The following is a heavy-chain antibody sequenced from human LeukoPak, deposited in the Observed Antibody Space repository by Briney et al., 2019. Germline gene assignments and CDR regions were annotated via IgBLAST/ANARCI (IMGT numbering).Heavy chain of an antibody. J-gene: IGHJ4*02. CDR2: INWNGGST. Sequence: GGSLRLSCAASGFTFSGYWMHWVRQAPGKGLEWVSGINWNGGSTGCADSVKGRFTISRDNAKNSLYLQMNSLRAEDTALYYCARDIILFKMVREMWFDYWGQGTLVTVSS. V-gene: IGHV3-20*04. D-gene: IGHD2/OR15-2a*01. CDR3: ARDIILFKMVREMWFDY. CDR1: GFTFSGYW.